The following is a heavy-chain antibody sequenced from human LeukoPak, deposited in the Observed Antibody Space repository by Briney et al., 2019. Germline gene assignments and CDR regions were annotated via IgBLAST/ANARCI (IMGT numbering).Heavy chain of an antibody. J-gene: IGHJ4*02. D-gene: IGHD3-22*01. CDR1: GFTVSSNY. Sequence: GGSLRLSCAASGFTVSSNYMSWVREAPGKGLEWVANIKQDGSEKYYVDSVKGRFTISRDNAKNSLYLQMNSLRAEDTAVYYCARDIYYDSSPLGDYWGQGTLVTVSS. V-gene: IGHV3-7*04. CDR2: IKQDGSEK. CDR3: ARDIYYDSSPLGDY.